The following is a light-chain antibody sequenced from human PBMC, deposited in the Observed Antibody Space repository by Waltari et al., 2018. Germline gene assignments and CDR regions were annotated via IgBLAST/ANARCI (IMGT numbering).Light chain of an antibody. CDR1: SSDIGTYNY. CDR2: DVS. V-gene: IGLV2-14*03. J-gene: IGLJ1*01. CDR3: DSKSSSSPHV. Sequence: QSALTQPAPVSGSPGQSITVSCTGTSSDIGTYNYVSWYQQHPGKAPKLMIYDVSSRPSGVSNRFSGSKSGNTASLTISGLQAEDEADYYCDSKSSSSPHVFGTGTKVTVL.